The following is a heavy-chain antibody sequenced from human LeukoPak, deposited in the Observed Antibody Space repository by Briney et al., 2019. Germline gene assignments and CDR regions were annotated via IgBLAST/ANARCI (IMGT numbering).Heavy chain of an antibody. D-gene: IGHD3-10*01. CDR3: ATKTLYGSGSYYQQSGYYYGMDV. CDR1: GGSFSGYY. J-gene: IGHJ6*02. Sequence: SSETLSLTCAVYGGSFSGYYWSWIRQPPGKGLEWIGEINHSGSTNYNPSLKSRVTISVDTSKNQFSLKLSSVTAADTAVYYRATKTLYGSGSYYQQSGYYYGMDVWGQGTTVTVSS. V-gene: IGHV4-34*01. CDR2: INHSGST.